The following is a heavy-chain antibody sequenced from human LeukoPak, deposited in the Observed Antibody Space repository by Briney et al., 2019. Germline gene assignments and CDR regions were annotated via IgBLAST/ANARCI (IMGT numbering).Heavy chain of an antibody. CDR3: ARGRYWDRITIFGGTTFDY. D-gene: IGHD3-3*01. J-gene: IGHJ4*02. Sequence: ASVKVSCKASGYTFTSYDIDWVRQATGQGLEGMGWMNPNSGNTGYAQKFQGRVTMTRNTSISTAYMELSSLRSEDTAVYYCARGRYWDRITIFGGTTFDYWGQGTLVTVSS. CDR1: GYTFTSYD. CDR2: MNPNSGNT. V-gene: IGHV1-8*01.